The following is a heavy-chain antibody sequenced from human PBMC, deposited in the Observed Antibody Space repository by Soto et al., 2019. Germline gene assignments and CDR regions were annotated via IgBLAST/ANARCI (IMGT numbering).Heavy chain of an antibody. V-gene: IGHV1-24*01. D-gene: IGHD3-9*01. CDR2: FDPEDGET. CDR3: ATKLRYFDWLLAKNAFDI. CDR1: GYTLTELS. Sequence: GASVKVSCKVSGYTLTELSMHWVRQAPGKGLEWMGGFDPEDGETIYAQKFQGRVTMTEDTSTDTAYMELSSLRSEDTAVYYCATKLRYFDWLLAKNAFDIWGQGTMVTVSS. J-gene: IGHJ3*02.